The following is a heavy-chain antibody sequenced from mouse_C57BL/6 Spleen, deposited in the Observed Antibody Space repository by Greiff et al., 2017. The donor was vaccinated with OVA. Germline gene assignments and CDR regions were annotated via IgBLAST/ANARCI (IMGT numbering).Heavy chain of an antibody. CDR3: ARGTTVVAPSYWYFDV. CDR2: ILPGSGST. Sequence: VKLVESGAELMKPGASVKLSCKATGYTFTGYWIEWVKQRPGHGLEWIGEILPGSGSTNYNEKFKGKATFTADTSSNTAYMQLSSLTTEDSAIYYCARGTTVVAPSYWYFDVWGTGTTVTVSS. V-gene: IGHV1-9*01. CDR1: GYTFTGYW. D-gene: IGHD1-1*01. J-gene: IGHJ1*03.